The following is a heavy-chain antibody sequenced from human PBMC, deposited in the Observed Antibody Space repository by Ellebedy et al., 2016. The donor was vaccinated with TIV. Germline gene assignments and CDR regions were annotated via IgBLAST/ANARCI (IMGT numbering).Heavy chain of an antibody. CDR2: IKEDGTVK. CDR1: GFTFTSYW. CDR3: ARVVEWGWFDP. Sequence: PGGSLRLSCAASGFTFTSYWMGWVRQAPGKGLQWVANIKEDGTVKYYVDSVKGRFTISRDNAKNSLYLQMSSLRAEDTAIYYCARVVEWGWFDPWGQGTLVTVSS. V-gene: IGHV3-7*01. D-gene: IGHD2-15*01. J-gene: IGHJ5*02.